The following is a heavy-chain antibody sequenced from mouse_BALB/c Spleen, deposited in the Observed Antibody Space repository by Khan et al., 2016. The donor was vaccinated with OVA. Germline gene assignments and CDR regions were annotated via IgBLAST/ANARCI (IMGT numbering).Heavy chain of an antibody. V-gene: IGHV9-3-1*01. CDR3: ARNGNYWYCVV. D-gene: IGHD2-1*01. CDR1: GYTFTNYG. CDR2: INTYTGEP. J-gene: IGHJ1*01. Sequence: QIQLVQSGPELKKPGETVKISCKASGYTFTNYGMNWVKQAPGKGLKWMGWINTYTGEPTYADDFKGRFAFSFETSASTAYLQINKHKNEETATYICARNGNYWYCVVWGAGTTVTVSS.